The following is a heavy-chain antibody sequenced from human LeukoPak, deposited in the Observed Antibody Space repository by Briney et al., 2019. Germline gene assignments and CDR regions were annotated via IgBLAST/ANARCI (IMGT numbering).Heavy chain of an antibody. V-gene: IGHV1-69*06. D-gene: IGHD3-10*01. CDR3: ARGGSGSYFSRYYYYGMDV. J-gene: IGHJ6*04. Sequence: WASVTVSFKASGGTFISYAISWVRQAPGQGLEWMGGIIPIFGTANYAQKFQGRVTITAYKSTSTAYMELSSLRSEDTAVYYCARGGSGSYFSRYYYYGMDVWGKGTTVTVSS. CDR2: IIPIFGTA. CDR1: GGTFISYA.